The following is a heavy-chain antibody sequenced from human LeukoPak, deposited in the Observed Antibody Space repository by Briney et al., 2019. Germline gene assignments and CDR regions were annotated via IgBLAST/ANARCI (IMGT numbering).Heavy chain of an antibody. D-gene: IGHD6-19*01. J-gene: IGHJ4*02. CDR1: GFTFSSYG. V-gene: IGHV3-23*01. CDR3: AKGGYSSGWRNYFDY. CDR2: ISATGGST. Sequence: GGSLRLSCAASGFTFSSYGITWVRQAPGKGLEWVSTISATGGSTYYADSVKGRFTISRDNSKDTLYLQMDSLRAEDTAVYYCAKGGYSSGWRNYFDYWGQGTLVTVSS.